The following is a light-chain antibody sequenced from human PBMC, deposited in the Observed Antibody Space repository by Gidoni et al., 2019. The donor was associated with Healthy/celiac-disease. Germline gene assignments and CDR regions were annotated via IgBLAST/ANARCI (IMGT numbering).Light chain of an antibody. CDR1: SSDVGSYNL. CDR2: EVS. J-gene: IGLJ2*01. V-gene: IGLV2-23*02. CDR3: CSYAGSSTLV. Sequence: QSALTQPASVSGSPVQSITISCTGTSSDVGSYNLVPWYQQHPGKAPKLMIYEVSKRPSGVSNSFSGSKSGNTASLTISGRQAEDEADYYCCSYAGSSTLVFGGGTKLTVL.